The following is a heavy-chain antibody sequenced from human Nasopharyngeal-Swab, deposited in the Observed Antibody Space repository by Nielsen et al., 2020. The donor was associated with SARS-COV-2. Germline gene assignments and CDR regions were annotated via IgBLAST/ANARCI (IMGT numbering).Heavy chain of an antibody. J-gene: IGHJ4*02. CDR2: ISGNSVYT. CDR3: AGGNSADH. CDR1: GFTFSDYY. Sequence: GESLKISCVASGFTFSDYYMSWIRQAPGKGLEWLSYISGNSVYTNYADSVKGRFTISRGNAKNSLYLQMNSLRAEDTAVYYCAGGNSADHWGQGTLVTVSS. V-gene: IGHV3-11*03. D-gene: IGHD4-23*01.